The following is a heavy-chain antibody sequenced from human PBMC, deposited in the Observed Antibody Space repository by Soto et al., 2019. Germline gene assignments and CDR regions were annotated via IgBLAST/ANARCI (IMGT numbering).Heavy chain of an antibody. CDR1: GDSIGNSH. Sequence: PSETLSLTCTVSGDSIGNSHWSWIRQPPGKGLEWIGLTFSRGSATYNPSLKSRVTISVDTSKNQLSLKLTSVTAADTAVYFCARHHPTTLAALEIPFDFWGKGTLVT. CDR3: ARHHPTTLAALEIPFDF. CDR2: TFSRGSA. J-gene: IGHJ5*01. V-gene: IGHV4-4*09. D-gene: IGHD1-1*01.